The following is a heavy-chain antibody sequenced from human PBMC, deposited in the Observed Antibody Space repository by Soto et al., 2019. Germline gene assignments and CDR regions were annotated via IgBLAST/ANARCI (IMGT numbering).Heavy chain of an antibody. D-gene: IGHD6-6*01. CDR3: AKVSIAARQYYYYGMDV. CDR2: ISYDGSNK. CDR1: GFTFSSYG. Sequence: PGGSLRLSCAASGFTFSSYGMHWVRQAPGQGLEWVAVISYDGSNKYYADSVKGRFTISRDNSKNTLYLQMNSLRAEDTAVYYCAKVSIAARQYYYYGMDVWGQGTTVTVSS. V-gene: IGHV3-30*18. J-gene: IGHJ6*02.